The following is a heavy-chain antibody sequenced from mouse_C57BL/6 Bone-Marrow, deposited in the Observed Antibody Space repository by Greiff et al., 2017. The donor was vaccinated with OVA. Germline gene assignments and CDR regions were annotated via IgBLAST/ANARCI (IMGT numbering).Heavy chain of an antibody. Sequence: VQLQQSGGGLVQPKGSLKLSCAASGFTFNTYAMHWVRQAPGKGLEWVARIRSKSSNYATYYADSVKDRFTISRDDSQSMLYLQMNNLKTEDTAMYYCVSRNYGGGSYAMDYWGQGTSVTVSS. V-gene: IGHV10-3*01. J-gene: IGHJ4*01. CDR1: GFTFNTYA. CDR2: IRSKSSNYAT. D-gene: IGHD2-1*01. CDR3: VSRNYGGGSYAMDY.